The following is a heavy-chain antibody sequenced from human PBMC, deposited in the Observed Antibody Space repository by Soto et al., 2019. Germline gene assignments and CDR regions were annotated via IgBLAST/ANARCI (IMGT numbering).Heavy chain of an antibody. J-gene: IGHJ4*02. Sequence: GGSLRLSCAASGFTFSNAWMNWVRQAPEKRLEWVGRIKSKTDGGTTDYAAPVKGRFTISRDNSKNMVFLHMNSLRPEDTAVYHCAKDTYFRDSSGYYVFDYWGPGTQVTVSS. CDR1: GFTFSNAW. D-gene: IGHD3-22*01. CDR3: AKDTYFRDSSGYYVFDY. V-gene: IGHV3-15*07. CDR2: IKSKTDGGTT.